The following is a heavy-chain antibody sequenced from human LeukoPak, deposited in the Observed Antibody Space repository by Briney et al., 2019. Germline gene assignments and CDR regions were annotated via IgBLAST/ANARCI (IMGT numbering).Heavy chain of an antibody. CDR2: INSDGSST. CDR1: GSSFSSSW. Sequence: GGSLRLSCAASGSSFSSSWMNWVRQGPGKGLVWVSRINSDGSSTRYADSVKGRFTISRDNAKNTMYLQMNSLRAEDTAVYYCVGGFDSWGQGTLVTVSS. J-gene: IGHJ4*02. V-gene: IGHV3-74*01. D-gene: IGHD3-16*01. CDR3: VGGFDS.